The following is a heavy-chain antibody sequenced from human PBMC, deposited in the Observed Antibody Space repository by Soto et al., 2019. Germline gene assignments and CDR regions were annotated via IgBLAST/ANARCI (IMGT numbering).Heavy chain of an antibody. CDR1: GGSISSYY. V-gene: IGHV4-59*01. CDR3: ARDQFAGYCSGGSCYDYYYMDV. D-gene: IGHD2-15*01. CDR2: IYYSGST. J-gene: IGHJ6*03. Sequence: SETLSLTCTVSGGSISSYYWSWIRQPPGKGLEWIGYIYYSGSTNYNPSLKSRVTISVDTSKNQFSLKLSSVTAADTAVYYCARDQFAGYCSGGSCYDYYYMDVWGKGTTVTVSS.